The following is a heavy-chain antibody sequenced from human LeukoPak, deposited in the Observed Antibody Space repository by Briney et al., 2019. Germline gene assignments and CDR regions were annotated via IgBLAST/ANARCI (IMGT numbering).Heavy chain of an antibody. Sequence: GGSLRLSCAASGFTFSSYAMHWVRQASGKGLEWVALISYDEINKYFVDSVKGRFTISRDNSKNTVYLEMNSLRVEDTAVYYCAKPRGSGWPPWRDAFDIWGQGTMVTVSS. CDR2: ISYDEINK. V-gene: IGHV3-30*18. J-gene: IGHJ3*02. CDR3: AKPRGSGWPPWRDAFDI. CDR1: GFTFSSYA. D-gene: IGHD3-22*01.